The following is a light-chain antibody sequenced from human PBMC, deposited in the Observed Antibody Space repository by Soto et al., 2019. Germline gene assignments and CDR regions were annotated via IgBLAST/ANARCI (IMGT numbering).Light chain of an antibody. Sequence: ENVLTQSPGTLSLSPGERATLSCRASQSVTSSYLAWYQQKPGQAPSLLIYGTSSRATGIPDRFSGSGSGTDFTLTISRLEPEDFAVYYCQQYDNSHLTFGGGTKVEIK. CDR2: GTS. CDR3: QQYDNSHLT. CDR1: QSVTSSY. V-gene: IGKV3-20*01. J-gene: IGKJ4*01.